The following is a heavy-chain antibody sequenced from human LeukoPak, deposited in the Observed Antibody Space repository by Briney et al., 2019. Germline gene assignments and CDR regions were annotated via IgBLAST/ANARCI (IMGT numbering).Heavy chain of an antibody. CDR3: ARHASRTGYYRY. D-gene: IGHD3/OR15-3a*01. V-gene: IGHV4-59*08. Sequence: SETLSLTCTVSGGSISSYYWSWIRQPPGKGLEWIGYIYYSGSTNYNPSLKSRVTISVDTSKNQFSLKLSSVTAADTAVYYCARHASRTGYYRYWGQGTLVTVSS. J-gene: IGHJ4*02. CDR2: IYYSGST. CDR1: GGSISSYY.